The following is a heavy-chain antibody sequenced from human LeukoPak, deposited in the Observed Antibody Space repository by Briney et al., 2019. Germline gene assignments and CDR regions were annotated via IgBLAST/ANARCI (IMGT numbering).Heavy chain of an antibody. CDR1: GYTFTGYY. CDR3: ARVLRIATTFDY. D-gene: IGHD1-1*01. CDR2: INPNTGDT. V-gene: IGHV1-2*02. J-gene: IGHJ4*02. Sequence: ASVKVSCKAFGYTFTGYYIHWVRQAPGQGLEWMGWINPNTGDTNNAQKFQGRVTMTRDTSISTAYMEPSRLRSDDTAVYYCARVLRIATTFDYWGQGTLVTVSS.